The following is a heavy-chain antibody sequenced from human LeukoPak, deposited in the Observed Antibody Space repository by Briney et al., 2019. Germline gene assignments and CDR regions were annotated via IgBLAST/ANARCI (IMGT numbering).Heavy chain of an antibody. Sequence: GGSLRLSCAASGCTFSNDWMHWVRQAPGKGLVWVSRINNDGSDTVYVDSVKGRFTVSRDNAENTLYLQMNSLRVEDTAVYYCVRGLRGPDYWGQGSLVTVSS. CDR1: GCTFSNDW. V-gene: IGHV3-74*01. D-gene: IGHD3-16*01. J-gene: IGHJ4*02. CDR3: VRGLRGPDY. CDR2: INNDGSDT.